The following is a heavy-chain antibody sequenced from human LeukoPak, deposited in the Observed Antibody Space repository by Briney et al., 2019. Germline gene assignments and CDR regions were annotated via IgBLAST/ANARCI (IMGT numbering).Heavy chain of an antibody. J-gene: IGHJ4*02. CDR2: ISHSGST. Sequence: SETLSLTCTVSGGSISNYYWSWIRQPPVKGLEWIGYISHSGSTNYSPSLKSRVTISLDTSKNQFSLKLSSVTAADTAVYYCAGHHPRNTVDFWGQGTLVTVSS. D-gene: IGHD2-8*02. V-gene: IGHV4-59*08. CDR3: AGHHPRNTVDF. CDR1: GGSISNYY.